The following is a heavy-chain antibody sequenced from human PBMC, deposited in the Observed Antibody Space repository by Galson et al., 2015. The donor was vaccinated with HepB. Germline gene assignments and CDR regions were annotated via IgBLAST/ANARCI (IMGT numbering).Heavy chain of an antibody. CDR3: ARGLLKTFDS. J-gene: IGHJ4*02. Sequence: SLRLSCAASGFTFSSYTMNWVRQAPGKGLEWVSYINTIGSAIYYADSVKGRFTISRDNAKNSLYLQLNSLRDDDTAVYYCARGLLKTFDSSGQGTLVTVSS. CDR1: GFTFSSYT. CDR2: INTIGSAI. V-gene: IGHV3-48*02. D-gene: IGHD2/OR15-2a*01.